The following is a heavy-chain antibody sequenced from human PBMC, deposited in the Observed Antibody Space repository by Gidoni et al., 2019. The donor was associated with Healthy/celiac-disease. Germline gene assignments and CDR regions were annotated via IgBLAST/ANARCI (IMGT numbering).Heavy chain of an antibody. D-gene: IGHD3-22*01. Sequence: EVQLLESGGGLVQPGGSLRLSCAASGFTCSIYAMSWVRQAPGKGLEWVSAISGSGGSTYYADSVKGRFTISKDNSKNTLYLQMNSLRAEDTAVYYCAKALDIVVVPAAPYYYDSSGYYGFDYWGQGTLVTVSS. V-gene: IGHV3-23*01. CDR1: GFTCSIYA. CDR2: ISGSGGST. J-gene: IGHJ4*02. CDR3: AKALDIVVVPAAPYYYDSSGYYGFDY.